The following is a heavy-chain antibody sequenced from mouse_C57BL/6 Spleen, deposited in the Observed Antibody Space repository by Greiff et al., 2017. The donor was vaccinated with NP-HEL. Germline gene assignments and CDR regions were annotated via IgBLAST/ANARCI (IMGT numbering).Heavy chain of an antibody. CDR2: IDPEDGET. CDR1: GFNIKDYY. J-gene: IGHJ2*01. CDR3: ARREYYFDY. V-gene: IGHV14-2*01. Sequence: VQLQQSGAELVKPGASVKLSCTASGFNIKDYYMHWVKQRTEQGLEWIGRIDPEDGETKYAPNFQGKATITADTSSNTAYLQLSSLTSEDTAVYYCARREYYFDYWGQSTTLTVSS.